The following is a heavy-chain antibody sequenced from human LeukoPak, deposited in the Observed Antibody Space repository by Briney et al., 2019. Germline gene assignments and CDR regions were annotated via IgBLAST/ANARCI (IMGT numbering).Heavy chain of an antibody. CDR2: IFSDGST. V-gene: IGHV3-53*01. D-gene: IGHD3-10*01. J-gene: IGHJ4*02. CDR3: TSPVIQFDY. Sequence: GGSLRLSCAASGFTVSSKYMSWVRQAPGKGLEWVSIIFSDGSTYYADSVKGRFTISRDNSQNTVFLQMNSLRAEDTAVYYCTSPVIQFDYWGQGTLVTVSS. CDR1: GFTVSSKY.